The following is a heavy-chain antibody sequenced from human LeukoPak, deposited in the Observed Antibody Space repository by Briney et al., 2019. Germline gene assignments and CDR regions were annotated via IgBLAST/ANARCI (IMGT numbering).Heavy chain of an antibody. CDR1: GFTFSDYY. J-gene: IGHJ4*02. CDR2: ISGSSNTI. D-gene: IGHD6-13*01. Sequence: GGSLRLSCTASGFTFSDYYLSWIRQAPGRGLEWVSYISGSSNTIYVANSLKGRSTISRDNARNSLYLQMNILRAEDTAVYYCTRGGGYGSSWYVGNFDHWGQGALVTVSS. V-gene: IGHV3-11*04. CDR3: TRGGGYGSSWYVGNFDH.